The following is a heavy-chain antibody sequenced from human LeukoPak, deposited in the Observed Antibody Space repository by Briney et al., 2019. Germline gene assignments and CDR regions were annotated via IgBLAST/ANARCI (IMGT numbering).Heavy chain of an antibody. Sequence: ASVKVSCKTSGYTFTSYGIIWVRQAPGQGLERMGWISAYNGNRNYAQKLEGRVTMTTDTSTSTAYMELRSLRSDDTAVYYCARGGPGWDSSSWYNYWGQGTLVTVSS. CDR1: GYTFTSYG. CDR3: ARGGPGWDSSSWYNY. V-gene: IGHV1-18*01. J-gene: IGHJ4*02. CDR2: ISAYNGNR. D-gene: IGHD6-13*01.